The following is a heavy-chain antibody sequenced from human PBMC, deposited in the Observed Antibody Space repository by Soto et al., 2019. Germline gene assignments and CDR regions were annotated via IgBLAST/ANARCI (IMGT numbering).Heavy chain of an antibody. CDR1: GFTFSSYG. Sequence: QVQLVESGGGVVQPGRSLRLSCAASGFTFSSYGMHWVRQAPGKGLEWVAVISYDGSNKYYPDSVKGRFTISRDNSKNTLYPQMNSLRAEGTAGYYCANGYCSGGSCAEYFQHWGQGTLVTVSS. D-gene: IGHD2-15*01. J-gene: IGHJ1*01. CDR3: ANGYCSGGSCAEYFQH. V-gene: IGHV3-30*18. CDR2: ISYDGSNK.